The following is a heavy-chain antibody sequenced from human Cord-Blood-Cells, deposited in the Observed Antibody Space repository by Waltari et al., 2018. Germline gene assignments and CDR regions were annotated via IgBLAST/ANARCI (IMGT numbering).Heavy chain of an antibody. V-gene: IGHV3-48*03. J-gene: IGHJ3*02. Sequence: EVQLVESGGGLVQPGGSLRLSCAASGFTCGAYEMNWVRTAPGQGLEWVSYISSSGSTIYYADSVKSRFTISRDNAKNSLYLQMNSLRAEDTAVYYCARDWGSYYGSGSYAFDIWGQGTMVTVSS. CDR1: GFTCGAYE. D-gene: IGHD3-10*01. CDR3: ARDWGSYYGSGSYAFDI. CDR2: ISSSGSTI.